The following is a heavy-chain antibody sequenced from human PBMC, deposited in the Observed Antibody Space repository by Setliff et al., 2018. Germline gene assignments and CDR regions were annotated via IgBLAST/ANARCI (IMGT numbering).Heavy chain of an antibody. Sequence: ASVKVSCKASGYTFTSYGISWVRQAPGQGLEWMGWINPNSGGTNYAQKFQGRVTMTRDTSISTAYMELSRLRSDDTAVYYCARVRTATSGAVAGIGRLIDYWGQGTLVT. CDR3: ARVRTATSGAVAGIGRLIDY. CDR1: GYTFTSYG. CDR2: INPNSGGT. V-gene: IGHV1-2*02. D-gene: IGHD6-13*01. J-gene: IGHJ4*02.